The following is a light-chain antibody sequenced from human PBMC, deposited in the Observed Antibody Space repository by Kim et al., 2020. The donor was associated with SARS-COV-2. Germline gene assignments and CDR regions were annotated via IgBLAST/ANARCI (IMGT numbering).Light chain of an antibody. V-gene: IGLV2-14*03. Sequence: QSALTQPASVSGSPGQSITLSCSGTGTDIGRYNFVSWYQQHPGKAPKLIIFDVTQRPSGVSARFSGSKSDNTASLTISRLQAEDEAEYYCGAYSSTNTWVFGGGTQLTVL. CDR1: GTDIGRYNF. CDR2: DVT. CDR3: GAYSSTNTWV. J-gene: IGLJ3*02.